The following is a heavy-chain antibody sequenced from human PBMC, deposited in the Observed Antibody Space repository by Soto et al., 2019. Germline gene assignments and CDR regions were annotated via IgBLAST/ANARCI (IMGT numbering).Heavy chain of an antibody. J-gene: IGHJ4*02. V-gene: IGHV3-23*01. CDR3: ANGGATYGLLTHDY. D-gene: IGHD3-9*01. CDR1: RFTFSNFA. Sequence: EVQLLESGGGLVQPGGSLRLSCAASRFTFSNFAMSWVRQAPGKGLGWVSTITGTSANTYYTDSVKGRFAISRDNSQNTLYLQMNSLTTEDTAVYYCANGGATYGLLTHDYWGQGTLVTVSS. CDR2: ITGTSANT.